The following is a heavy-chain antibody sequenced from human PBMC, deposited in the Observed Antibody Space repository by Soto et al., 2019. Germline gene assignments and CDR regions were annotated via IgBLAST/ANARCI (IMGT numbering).Heavy chain of an antibody. CDR3: AKSGYCSGAGCADYYYAMDV. CDR1: GFTFSSYV. J-gene: IGHJ6*02. Sequence: LRLSCAASGFTFSSYVMSWVRQAPGKGLEWVSVISGSGGSTYYADSVKGRFTISRDNSKNTLYLQMSSLRAEDTAVYYCAKSGYCSGAGCADYYYAMDVWGQGTTVTVSS. V-gene: IGHV3-23*01. CDR2: ISGSGGST. D-gene: IGHD2-15*01.